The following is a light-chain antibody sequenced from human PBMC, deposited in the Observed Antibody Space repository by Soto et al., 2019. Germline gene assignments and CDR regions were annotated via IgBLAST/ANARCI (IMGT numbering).Light chain of an antibody. J-gene: IGKJ1*01. CDR1: QSISSW. CDR2: KAS. CDR3: QHYNSYPWK. Sequence: DIQITQSPSTLSASVGDRVTITFRASQSISSWLAWYQQKPGKTPKLLIYKASSLESGVPSRFSGSGSGTEFTLTISSLQPDDFATYYGQHYNSYPWKFGQGTKVDIK. V-gene: IGKV1-5*03.